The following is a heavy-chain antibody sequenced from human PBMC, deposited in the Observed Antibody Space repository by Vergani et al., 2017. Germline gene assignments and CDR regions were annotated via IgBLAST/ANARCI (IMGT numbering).Heavy chain of an antibody. Sequence: EVQLLESGGGLVQPGGSLRLSCAASGFTFRSYAMSWVRQATGKGLEWVSAISGSGGSTYSADSVKGRFTISRDNSKNTLYLQMNSLGAEDTAVYYCAKRXGALRFLEWLYPYGMDVWGQGTTVTVS. CDR1: GFTFRSYA. J-gene: IGHJ6*02. CDR2: ISGSGGST. D-gene: IGHD3-3*01. V-gene: IGHV3-23*01. CDR3: AKRXGALRFLEWLYPYGMDV.